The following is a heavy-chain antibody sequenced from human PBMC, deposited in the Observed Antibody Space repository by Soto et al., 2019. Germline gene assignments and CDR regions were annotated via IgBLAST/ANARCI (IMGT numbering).Heavy chain of an antibody. CDR3: AHIGGPRFDS. V-gene: IGHV2-5*01. CDR1: GFSLSTSGEG. J-gene: IGHJ5*01. CDR2: IYWNYVE. Sequence: SCPTLVNPTQPLTLTCTFSGFSLSTSGEGXGWIRQPPGKALEWVALIYWNYVERYSPSLQSRVTITKDAFKNQVVLTMTNVDPVDTATYYCAHIGGPRFDSWGQGTLVTVSS. D-gene: IGHD1-26*01.